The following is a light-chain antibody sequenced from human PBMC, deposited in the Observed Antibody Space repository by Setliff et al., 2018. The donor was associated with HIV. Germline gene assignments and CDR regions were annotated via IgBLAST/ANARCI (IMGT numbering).Light chain of an antibody. Sequence: QSVLTQPASVSGSPGQSITISCTGTSNDFGSYDYVSWYQHQPGKVPKLMIYEVSNRPSGVSDRFSGSKSGNTASLTISGLQDEDEADYYCCSYLSTNNYVFGTGTKVTV. J-gene: IGLJ1*01. CDR2: EVS. V-gene: IGLV2-14*01. CDR3: CSYLSTNNYV. CDR1: SNDFGSYDY.